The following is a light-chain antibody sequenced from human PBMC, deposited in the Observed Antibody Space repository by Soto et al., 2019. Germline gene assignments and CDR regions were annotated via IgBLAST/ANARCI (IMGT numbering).Light chain of an antibody. V-gene: IGLV2-23*02. CDR1: SSDVGTYHL. CDR3: CSYAGSSTYV. Sequence: QSALTQPASVSGSPGQSITISCTGTSSDVGTYHLVSWYQQYPGKAPKLMIYEVSKRPSGVSNRFSGSKSGNTASLTISGLQAEDEADYYCCSYAGSSTYVFGLGTKLTVL. CDR2: EVS. J-gene: IGLJ1*01.